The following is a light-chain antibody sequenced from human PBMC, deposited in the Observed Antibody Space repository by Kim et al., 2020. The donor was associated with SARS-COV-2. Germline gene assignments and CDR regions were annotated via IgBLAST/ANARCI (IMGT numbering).Light chain of an antibody. CDR1: NHDGRGYNH. V-gene: IGLV2-11*02. Sequence: GKSVTISCIGSNHDGRGYNHVSWYQQHPGKAPTLLMYDVSQRPSGVPDRFSGSKSGNTASLTISGLQAEDEDDDSCCSYAGSYTLICGGGTQLTV. CDR2: DVS. J-gene: IGLJ2*01. CDR3: CSYAGSYTLI.